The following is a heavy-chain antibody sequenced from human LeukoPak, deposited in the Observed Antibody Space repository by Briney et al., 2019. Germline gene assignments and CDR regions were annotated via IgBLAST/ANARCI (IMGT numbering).Heavy chain of an antibody. CDR3: AREGYRYGGGIDY. CDR1: GYTFTSYA. CDR2: INAGNGNT. Sequence: GASVKVSCKASGYTFTSYAMQWVRQAPGQRLEWMGWINAGNGNTKYSQKFQGRVTITRDTSASTAYMELSSLRSEDTAVYYCAREGYRYGGGIDYWGQATLVTVSS. V-gene: IGHV1-3*01. J-gene: IGHJ4*02. D-gene: IGHD5-18*01.